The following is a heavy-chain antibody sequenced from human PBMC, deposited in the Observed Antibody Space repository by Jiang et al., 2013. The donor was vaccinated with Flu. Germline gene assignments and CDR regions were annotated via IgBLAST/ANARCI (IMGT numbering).Heavy chain of an antibody. J-gene: IGHJ6*02. CDR3: ARQGPSYYYYYGMDV. V-gene: IGHV4-59*08. CDR1: GGSISSYY. Sequence: GSGLVKPSETLSLTCTVSGGSISSYYWSWIRQPPGKGLEWIGYIYYSGSTNYNPSLKSRVTISVDTSKNQFSLKLSSVTVADTAVYYCARQGPSYYYYYGMDVWGQGTTVTVSS. CDR2: IYYSGST.